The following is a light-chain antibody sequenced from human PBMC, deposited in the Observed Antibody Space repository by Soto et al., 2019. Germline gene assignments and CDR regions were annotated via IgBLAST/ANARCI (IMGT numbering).Light chain of an antibody. CDR1: QKISSW. CDR3: QQYNSYSPWT. Sequence: DIQMTQSPSTLSASVGDRVTITCRASQKISSWLAWYQQKPGKAPNLLIYDASSLESGVPSRFSGSGSGTEFTLTISSLQPDDFATYYCQQYNSYSPWTFGQGTKV. J-gene: IGKJ1*01. V-gene: IGKV1-5*01. CDR2: DAS.